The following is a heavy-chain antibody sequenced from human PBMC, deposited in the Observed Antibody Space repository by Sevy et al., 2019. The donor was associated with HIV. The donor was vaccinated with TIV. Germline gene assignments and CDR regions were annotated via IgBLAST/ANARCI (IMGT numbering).Heavy chain of an antibody. CDR2: VDQDGSQK. V-gene: IGHV3-7*01. CDR1: GFTFSDYF. Sequence: GGSLRLSCAASGFTFSDYFMGWVRQAPGKGLEWVANVDQDGSQKNYVASVKGRFIVSRDNAKNSLYLQMNRLRVDDTAVYYCARELWPGDYWGQGTLVTVSS. J-gene: IGHJ4*02. CDR3: ARELWPGDY. D-gene: IGHD2-21*01.